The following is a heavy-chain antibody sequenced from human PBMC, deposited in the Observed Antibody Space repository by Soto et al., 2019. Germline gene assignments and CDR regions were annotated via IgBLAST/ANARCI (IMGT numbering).Heavy chain of an antibody. D-gene: IGHD5-18*01. CDR1: GSTFTSNG. V-gene: IGHV1-18*04. CDR2: ISTYNENM. J-gene: IGHJ4*02. CDR3: AYVGGYSTSDYSFDV. Sequence: GASVKVSCPVSGSTFTSNGIGWVRQAPGQGLEWMGWISTYNENMDTAPQLQGRLTMTTDTSTKTAYMELTNLKLDDTALYYCAYVGGYSTSDYSFDVWGQGTPVTVSS.